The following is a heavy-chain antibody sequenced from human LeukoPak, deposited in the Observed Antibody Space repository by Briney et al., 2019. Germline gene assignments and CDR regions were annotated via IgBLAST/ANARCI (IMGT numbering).Heavy chain of an antibody. CDR2: IIPILGIA. D-gene: IGHD6-19*01. CDR1: GGTFSSYA. V-gene: IGHV1-69*04. Sequence: VASVKVSCKASGGTFSSYAISWVRQAPGQGLEWMGRIIPILGIANYAQKFQGRVTITADKSTSTAYMELSSLRSEDTAVYYCARAATGYSSGWFNYWGQGTLVTVSS. CDR3: ARAATGYSSGWFNY. J-gene: IGHJ4*02.